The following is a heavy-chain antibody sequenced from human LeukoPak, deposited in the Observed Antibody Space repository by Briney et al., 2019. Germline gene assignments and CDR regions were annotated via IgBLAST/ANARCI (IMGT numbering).Heavy chain of an antibody. V-gene: IGHV4-39*07. J-gene: IGHJ4*02. CDR2: IYYSGST. Sequence: SETLSLTCTVSGGSISSSSYYWGWIRQPPGKGLEWIGSIYYSGSTYYNPSLKSRVTISVDTSKNQFSLKLSSVTAADTAVYYCARLDIVVVHSFDYWGQGTLVTVSS. CDR1: GGSISSSSYY. CDR3: ARLDIVVVHSFDY. D-gene: IGHD2-2*01.